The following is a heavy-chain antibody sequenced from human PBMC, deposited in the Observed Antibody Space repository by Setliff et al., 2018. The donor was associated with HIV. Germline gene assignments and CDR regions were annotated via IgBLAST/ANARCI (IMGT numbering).Heavy chain of an antibody. CDR1: GGSISSSDW. V-gene: IGHV4-39*01. D-gene: IGHD6-13*01. Sequence: PSETLSLTCAVSGGSISSSDWWSWVRQPPGKGLEWIGSIYYSGITYYNSSLKSRVTISVDTSKNQFSLRLSSVTATDTAVHYCARLAMAAAGMRWFDPWGQGALVTVSS. CDR2: IYYSGIT. J-gene: IGHJ5*02. CDR3: ARLAMAAAGMRWFDP.